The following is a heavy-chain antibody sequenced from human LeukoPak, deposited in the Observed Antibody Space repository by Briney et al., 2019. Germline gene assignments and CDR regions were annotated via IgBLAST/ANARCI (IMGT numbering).Heavy chain of an antibody. D-gene: IGHD1-26*01. J-gene: IGHJ4*02. V-gene: IGHV3-74*01. CDR3: GRGTAGTYPGSDY. CDR1: GFTFSGHW. Sequence: GGSLRLSCAASGFTFSGHWMHWVRQVPGKGLVWGSCINVDGSITSHADSVKGRFTISRDNAKNTLYLQLNSLRAEDTAVYYCGRGTAGTYPGSDYWGQGTLVTVSS. CDR2: INVDGSIT.